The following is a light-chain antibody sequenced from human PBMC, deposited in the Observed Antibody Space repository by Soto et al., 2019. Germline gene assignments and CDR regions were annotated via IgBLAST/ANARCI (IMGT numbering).Light chain of an antibody. Sequence: QSALTQPASVSGSPGQSITISCTGTNSDVGSYNYVSWHQQHPGKAPKLMIYEVRNRPSGISSRFSGSRSGNTASLTISGLQSEDEGDYYCSAYTARSTLVFGGGTKLTVL. J-gene: IGLJ3*02. V-gene: IGLV2-14*01. CDR1: NSDVGSYNY. CDR2: EVR. CDR3: SAYTARSTLV.